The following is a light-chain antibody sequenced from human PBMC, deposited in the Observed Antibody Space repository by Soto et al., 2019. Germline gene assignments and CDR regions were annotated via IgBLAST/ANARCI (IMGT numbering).Light chain of an antibody. V-gene: IGKV3-15*01. CDR3: QPYNNWPLT. CDR2: GAS. J-gene: IGKJ4*01. CDR1: QSVSSS. Sequence: EIVMTQSPATLSVSPGERATLSCRASQSVSSSLAWYQQKPGQAPRLLIYGASSRATGIPARFSGSGSGTEFTLTISSLQSEDFAVYYCQPYNNWPLTFGGGTKVDIK.